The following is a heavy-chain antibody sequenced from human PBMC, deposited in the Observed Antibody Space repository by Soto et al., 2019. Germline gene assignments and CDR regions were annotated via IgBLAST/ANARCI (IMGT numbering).Heavy chain of an antibody. D-gene: IGHD4-17*01. J-gene: IGHJ4*02. Sequence: GGSLRLSCAASGFTFSSYAMSWVRQAPGKGLEWVSAISGSGGSTYYADSVKGRFTISRDNSKNTLYLQMNSLRAEDTAVYYCAKIYDYGDYDYQRNYYFDYWGQGTLVTVSS. CDR2: ISGSGGST. V-gene: IGHV3-23*01. CDR3: AKIYDYGDYDYQRNYYFDY. CDR1: GFTFSSYA.